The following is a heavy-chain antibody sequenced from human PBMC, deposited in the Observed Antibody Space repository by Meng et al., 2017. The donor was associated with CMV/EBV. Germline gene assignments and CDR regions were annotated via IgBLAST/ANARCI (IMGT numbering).Heavy chain of an antibody. CDR2: ISAYNGNT. CDR1: VSTFPSYG. Sequence: SCKASVSTFPSYGISWVRQAPGQGLEWMGWISAYNGNTNYAQKLQGRVTMTTDTSTSTAYMELRSLRSDDTAVYYCARDLGNPPDYWGQGTLVTVSS. V-gene: IGHV1-18*01. J-gene: IGHJ4*02. D-gene: IGHD7-27*01. CDR3: ARDLGNPPDY.